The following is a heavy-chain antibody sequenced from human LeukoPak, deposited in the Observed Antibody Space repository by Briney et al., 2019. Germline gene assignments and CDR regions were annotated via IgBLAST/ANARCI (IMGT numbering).Heavy chain of an antibody. V-gene: IGHV3-53*01. CDR3: ARGPPHCSTNCYGYLDY. Sequence: GGSLRLSCAAYGFIVSGNYMSWVRQAPGKGLEWISLIYSGGDTYYPDSVRGRFTISRDNSRNTLFLQMNNLRVEDTAVYYCARGPPHCSTNCYGYLDYWGQGTLVTVSS. J-gene: IGHJ4*02. CDR1: GFIVSGNY. D-gene: IGHD2-2*01. CDR2: IYSGGDT.